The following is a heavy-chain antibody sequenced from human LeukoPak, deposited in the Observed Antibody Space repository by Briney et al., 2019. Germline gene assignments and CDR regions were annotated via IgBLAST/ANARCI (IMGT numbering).Heavy chain of an antibody. D-gene: IGHD3-22*01. CDR2: IKQDGSEK. V-gene: IGHV3-7*01. Sequence: HSGGSLRLSCAASGFTFSRSWMSWVRQAPGKGLEWVANIKQDGSEKYYVDSVKGRFTIPRDNAKTALYLQMNSLRAEDTAVYYCVRVWLDDNSGYRHFDYWGQGTLVTVSS. J-gene: IGHJ4*02. CDR3: VRVWLDDNSGYRHFDY. CDR1: GFTFSRSW.